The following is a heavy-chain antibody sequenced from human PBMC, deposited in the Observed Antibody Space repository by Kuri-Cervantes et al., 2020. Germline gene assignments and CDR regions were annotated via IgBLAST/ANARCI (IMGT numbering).Heavy chain of an antibody. CDR1: GFIVSSNH. CDR3: ARDREGIAAADWYFDL. J-gene: IGHJ2*01. V-gene: IGHV3-53*01. D-gene: IGHD6-13*01. CDR2: LYSGGTT. Sequence: GGSLRLSCAASGFIVSSNHMSWVRQAPGKGLEWVSVLYSGGTTYYADSVKGRFTISRDNAKNSLYLQMNSLRAEDTAVYYCARDREGIAAADWYFDLWGRGTLVTVSS.